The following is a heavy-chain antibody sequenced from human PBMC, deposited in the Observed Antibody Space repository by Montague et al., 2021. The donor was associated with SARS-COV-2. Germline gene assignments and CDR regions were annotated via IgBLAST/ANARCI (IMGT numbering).Heavy chain of an antibody. Sequence: SLRLSCAASGFTFSSYWMSWVRQAPGKGLEWVANIKQDGSEKYYVDSVKGRFTISRDNAKNSLYLQMNSLRAKDTAVYYCARDRGGSGSYYSEGFDYWGQGTLVTVSS. CDR2: IKQDGSEK. CDR1: GFTFSSYW. J-gene: IGHJ4*02. V-gene: IGHV3-7*01. CDR3: ARDRGGSGSYYSEGFDY. D-gene: IGHD3-10*01.